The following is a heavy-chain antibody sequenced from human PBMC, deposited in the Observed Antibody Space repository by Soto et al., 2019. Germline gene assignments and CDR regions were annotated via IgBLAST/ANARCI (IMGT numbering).Heavy chain of an antibody. CDR3: AKEGGACSSTSCYGRVYY. D-gene: IGHD2-2*01. CDR2: ISGSGGST. Sequence: EVQLLESGGGLVQPGGSLRLSCAASGFTFSSYAMSWVRQAPGKGLEWVSAISGSGGSTYYADSVKGRFTISRDNSKNTLYLQMTSLRAGDTAVYYCAKEGGACSSTSCYGRVYYWGEGTLVTVSS. J-gene: IGHJ4*02. V-gene: IGHV3-23*01. CDR1: GFTFSSYA.